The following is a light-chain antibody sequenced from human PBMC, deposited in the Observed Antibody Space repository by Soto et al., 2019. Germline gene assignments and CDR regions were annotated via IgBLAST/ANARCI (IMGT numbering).Light chain of an antibody. V-gene: IGLV2-8*01. CDR3: SSYAGGNYLEV. J-gene: IGLJ1*01. CDR2: EVR. CDR1: SSDVGGYKY. Sequence: QSVLTQPPSASGSPGQSVTISCTGTSSDVGGYKYVSWYQQHPGKAPKLIIYEVRKWPSGVPDRFSGSKSGNTASLTVSGLQAEDEADYYCSSYAGGNYLEVFGTGTKVTVL.